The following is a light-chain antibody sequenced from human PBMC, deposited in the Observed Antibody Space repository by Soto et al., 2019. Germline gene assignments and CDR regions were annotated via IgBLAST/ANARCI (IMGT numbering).Light chain of an antibody. Sequence: QSVLTQPASVSGSPGQSITISCTGTSSDVGGYNYVSWYQQYPGKAPKLMIYDVSNRPSGVSNRFSGSKSGNTASLTISGLQAEDEADYYCSSYTITSTPVVFGGGTKLTVL. CDR3: SSYTITSTPVV. CDR1: SSDVGGYNY. V-gene: IGLV2-14*01. J-gene: IGLJ2*01. CDR2: DVS.